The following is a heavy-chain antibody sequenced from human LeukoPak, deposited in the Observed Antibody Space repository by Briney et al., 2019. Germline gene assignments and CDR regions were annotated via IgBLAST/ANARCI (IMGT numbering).Heavy chain of an antibody. J-gene: IGHJ4*02. CDR2: IKSKTDGGTT. CDR1: EFTFSTGW. D-gene: IGHD2-15*01. V-gene: IGHV3-15*01. CDR3: ATDLDCRGTGCYS. Sequence: GGSLRLSCAVSEFTFSTGWMTWFRQSPGRGLEWVGRIKSKTDGGTTDYAAPVKDRFTISRDDSRNTLHLQMNSLKTDNTGMYYCATDLDCRGTGCYSWGQGTLVTVSS.